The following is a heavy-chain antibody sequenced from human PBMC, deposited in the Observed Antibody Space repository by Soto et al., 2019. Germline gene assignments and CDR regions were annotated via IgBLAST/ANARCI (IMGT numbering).Heavy chain of an antibody. CDR3: ARDRGYCSGGSCHFDY. CDR1: GFTFSSYS. V-gene: IGHV3-21*01. J-gene: IGHJ4*02. CDR2: ISSSSSYI. D-gene: IGHD2-15*01. Sequence: EVQLVESGGGLVKPGGSLRLSCAASGFTFSSYSMNWVRQAPGKGLEWVSSISSSSSYIYYADSVKGRFTISRDNAKNSLYLQMNSLRAEATAVYYCARDRGYCSGGSCHFDYWGQGTLVTVSS.